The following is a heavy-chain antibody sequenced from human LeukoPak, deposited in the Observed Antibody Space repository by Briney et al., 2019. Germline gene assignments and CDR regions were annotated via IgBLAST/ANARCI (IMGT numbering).Heavy chain of an antibody. CDR2: IYPGDSDT. J-gene: IGHJ4*02. Sequence: GESLKISCKGSGYSFTSYWIGWVRQMPGKGLEWIGIIYPGDSDTRYSPSFQGQVTISADKSISTAYLQWSGLKASDTAMYYCARIRSSSSWSYYFDYWGQGTLVTVSS. V-gene: IGHV5-51*01. CDR1: GYSFTSYW. CDR3: ARIRSSSSWSYYFDY. D-gene: IGHD6-13*01.